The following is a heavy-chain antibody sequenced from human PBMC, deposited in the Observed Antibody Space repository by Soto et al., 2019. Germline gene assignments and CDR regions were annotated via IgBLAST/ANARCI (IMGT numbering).Heavy chain of an antibody. CDR3: AKEWSAYSTTKWFDP. D-gene: IGHD5-18*01. V-gene: IGHV3-23*01. J-gene: IGHJ5*02. CDR1: GFTFSNYA. Sequence: GGSLRLSCAASGFTFSNYAMTWVRQAPGKGLEWVSVISGSGGSTYYADSVKGRFTVSRDNSKNTLYLQMNSLRAEDTAVYYCAKEWSAYSTTKWFDPWGQGTLVTVSS. CDR2: ISGSGGST.